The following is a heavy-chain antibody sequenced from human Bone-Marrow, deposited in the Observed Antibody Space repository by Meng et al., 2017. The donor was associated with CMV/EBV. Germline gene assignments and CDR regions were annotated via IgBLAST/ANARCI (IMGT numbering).Heavy chain of an antibody. V-gene: IGHV4-34*01. CDR2: INHSGST. D-gene: IGHD3-3*01. Sequence: SETLSLTCAVYGGSFSGYYWSWIRQPPGKGLEWIGEINHSGSTNYNPSLKSRVTISVDTSKNQFSLKLSSVTAADTAVYYCARYDFWSKYPYYYYGMDVWAQGTTVTVSS. CDR3: ARYDFWSKYPYYYYGMDV. CDR1: GGSFSGYY. J-gene: IGHJ6*02.